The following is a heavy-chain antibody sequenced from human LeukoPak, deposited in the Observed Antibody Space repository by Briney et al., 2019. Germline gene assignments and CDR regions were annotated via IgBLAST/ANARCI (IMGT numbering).Heavy chain of an antibody. D-gene: IGHD1-26*01. Sequence: SVKVSCKAPGFTFTSSAMQWVRQARGQRLEWIGWIVVGSGNTNYAQKFQERVTITRDMSTSTAYMELSSLRSEDTAVYYCAAGGSYQSDYWGQGTLVTVSS. CDR2: IVVGSGNT. CDR1: GFTFTSSA. J-gene: IGHJ4*02. CDR3: AAGGSYQSDY. V-gene: IGHV1-58*02.